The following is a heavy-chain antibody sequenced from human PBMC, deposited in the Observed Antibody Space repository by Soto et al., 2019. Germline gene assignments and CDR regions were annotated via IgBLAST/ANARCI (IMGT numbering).Heavy chain of an antibody. V-gene: IGHV1-46*01. J-gene: IGHJ2*01. D-gene: IGHD6-19*01. Sequence: ASVKVSCKAYGYTFPNSYIHWVRQAPGQGLEWMGIINPSGGRTNYAQTFQGRVTMTRDTSTSTVYLELTSLRSEDTAVYYCARDLSSYSSGWYDLWGRGTLVTVSS. CDR2: INPSGGRT. CDR3: ARDLSSYSSGWYDL. CDR1: GYTFPNSY.